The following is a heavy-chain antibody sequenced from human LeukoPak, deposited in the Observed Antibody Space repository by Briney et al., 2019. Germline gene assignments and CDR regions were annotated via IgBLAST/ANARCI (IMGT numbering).Heavy chain of an antibody. CDR3: ARGGDDIVVVPAASWFDP. J-gene: IGHJ5*02. D-gene: IGHD2-2*01. Sequence: GGSLRLPCAASGFTFSSYWMHWVRHAPGKGLVWVSRINSDGSSTSYADSVKGRFTISRDNAKNTLYLQMNSLRAEDTAVYYCARGGDDIVVVPAASWFDPWGQGTLVTVSS. CDR2: INSDGSST. V-gene: IGHV3-74*01. CDR1: GFTFSSYW.